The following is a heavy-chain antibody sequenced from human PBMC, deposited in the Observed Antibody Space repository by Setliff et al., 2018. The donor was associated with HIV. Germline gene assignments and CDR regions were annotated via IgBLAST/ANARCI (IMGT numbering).Heavy chain of an antibody. V-gene: IGHV4-39*01. J-gene: IGHJ4*02. CDR1: GGSISSSSYY. Sequence: SETLSLTCTVSGGSISSSSYYWGWIRQPPGKGLEWIGSIYYSGRTYYNPSLKSRVTISVDTSKNQFSLKLSSVTAADTAVYYCASLFHDTSAPWLYYFDYWGQGTLVTVSS. CDR2: IYYSGRT. D-gene: IGHD3-22*01. CDR3: ASLFHDTSAPWLYYFDY.